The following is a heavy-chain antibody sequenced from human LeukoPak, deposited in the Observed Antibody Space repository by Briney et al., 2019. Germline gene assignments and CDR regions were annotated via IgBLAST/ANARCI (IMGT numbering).Heavy chain of an antibody. CDR1: GFTFSSYN. D-gene: IGHD1-26*01. CDR2: ITTSSTYT. Sequence: PGGSLRLSCAASGFTFSSYNMNWVRQARGKGLEWVSSITTSSTYTFYADSVKGRFTISRDNAKNSLYLQMNSLRAEDTAIYYCARDPYNGNYGDSYYYYMDVWGKGTTVTISS. CDR3: ARDPYNGNYGDSYYYYMDV. J-gene: IGHJ6*03. V-gene: IGHV3-21*01.